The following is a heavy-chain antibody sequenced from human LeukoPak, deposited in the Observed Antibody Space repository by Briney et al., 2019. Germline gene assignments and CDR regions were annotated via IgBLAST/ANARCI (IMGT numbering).Heavy chain of an antibody. CDR3: AKHYSSRTFDI. D-gene: IGHD6-13*01. J-gene: IGHJ3*02. V-gene: IGHV3-23*01. Sequence: GGSLRLSCAASGFTFSSYAMSWVRQAPGKGLEWASEISSSGGSTYYADSVKGRLTISRDNSKNTLYLQMNSLRAEDTAVYYCAKHYSSRTFDIWGQGTMVTVSS. CDR1: GFTFSSYA. CDR2: ISSSGGST.